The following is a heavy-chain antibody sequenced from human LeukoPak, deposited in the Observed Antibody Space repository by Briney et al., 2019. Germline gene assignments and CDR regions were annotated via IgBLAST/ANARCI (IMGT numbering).Heavy chain of an antibody. CDR3: AFFEYSSSSSHY. Sequence: GASVTVSCKASGYTFPVYWIHWVRQTPRQGFEWMGWINPKDGASKSAQKFQGRVTMTTDTSISTAYMELSRLRSDDTAVYYCAFFEYSSSSSHYWGQGTLVTVSS. J-gene: IGHJ4*02. CDR1: GYTFPVYW. D-gene: IGHD6-6*01. CDR2: INPKDGAS. V-gene: IGHV1-2*02.